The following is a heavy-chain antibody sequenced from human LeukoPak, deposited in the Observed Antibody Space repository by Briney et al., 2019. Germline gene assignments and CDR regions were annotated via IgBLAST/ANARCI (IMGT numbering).Heavy chain of an antibody. V-gene: IGHV3-66*04. CDR3: ARRLDVAGGWFDP. CDR2: MCSGGDT. J-gene: IGHJ5*02. D-gene: IGHD6-19*01. CDR1: RLTDSRNH. Sequence: QAGPSLSLSCPASRLTDSRNHMSWARPAPGKGLEWVSVMCSGGDTYYADSVKGRFTISRDTSKNTLYLQMKSLRVEDTAVYYCARRLDVAGGWFDPWGQGTLVTVSS.